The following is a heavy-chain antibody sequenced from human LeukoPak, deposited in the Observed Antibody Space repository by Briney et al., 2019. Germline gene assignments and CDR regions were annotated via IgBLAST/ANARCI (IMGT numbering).Heavy chain of an antibody. V-gene: IGHV1-18*01. J-gene: IGHJ4*02. Sequence: ASVKVSCKASGYTFTSYGINWVRQAPGQGLEGMGWISAYNGNTNYAQKFQGRVTMTTDTSTKTAYMELSRLRSDDTAVYYCARIVLEGSGSWTPIEDYWGQGTLVTVSS. D-gene: IGHD1-26*01. CDR1: GYTFTSYG. CDR2: ISAYNGNT. CDR3: ARIVLEGSGSWTPIEDY.